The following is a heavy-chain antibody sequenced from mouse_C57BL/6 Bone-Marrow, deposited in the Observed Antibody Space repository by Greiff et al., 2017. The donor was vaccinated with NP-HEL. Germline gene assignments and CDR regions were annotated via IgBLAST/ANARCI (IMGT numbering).Heavy chain of an antibody. CDR1: GYAFTNYL. V-gene: IGHV1-54*01. D-gene: IGHD4-1*01. Sequence: QVQLKESGAELVRPGTSVKVSCKASGYAFTNYLIEWVKQRPGQGLEWIGVINPGSGGTNYNEKVKGKATLTADKSSSPAYMQLSSLTSEDSAVYFCASWAFDYWGQGTTLTVSS. CDR2: INPGSGGT. J-gene: IGHJ2*01. CDR3: ASWAFDY.